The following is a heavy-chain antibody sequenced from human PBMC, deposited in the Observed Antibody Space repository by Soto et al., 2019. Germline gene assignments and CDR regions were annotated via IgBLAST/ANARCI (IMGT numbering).Heavy chain of an antibody. V-gene: IGHV1-2*02. CDR1: GYTFTGYY. CDR2: INPNSGGT. CDR3: ARDHISDYYDSSGYHGAVDY. D-gene: IGHD3-22*01. J-gene: IGHJ4*02. Sequence: SMQVSCKNSGYTFTGYYMHWVRQAPGQGLEWMGWINPNSGGTNYAQKFQGRVTMTRDTSISTAYMELSRLRSDDTAVYYCARDHISDYYDSSGYHGAVDYWGQGTLVTVSS.